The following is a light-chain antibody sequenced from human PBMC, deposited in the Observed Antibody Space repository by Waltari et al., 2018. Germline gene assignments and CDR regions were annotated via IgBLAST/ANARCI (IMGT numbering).Light chain of an antibody. CDR3: QQYYSTPRT. CDR1: QSVLYSSNHKNY. V-gene: IGKV4-1*01. Sequence: DIVMTQSPDSLAVSLGERATINCKSSQSVLYSSNHKNYLAGYQQKPGQPPKLLIYWASTRESGVPDRFSGSGSGTDFTLTISSLQAEDVAVYYCQQYYSTPRTFGQGTKVEIK. J-gene: IGKJ1*01. CDR2: WAS.